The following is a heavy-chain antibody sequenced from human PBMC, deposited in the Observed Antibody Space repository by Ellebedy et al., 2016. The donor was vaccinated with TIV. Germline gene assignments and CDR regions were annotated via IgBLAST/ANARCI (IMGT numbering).Heavy chain of an antibody. CDR2: INAGNGDT. Sequence: AASVTVSCKASGYTFTTYAMHWVRQAPGQRLEWMGWINAGNGDTKYSQKFQGRVTITRDTSASTDYMELSSLSSEDTAVYYCARGLSRRWMEGFYWGQGTLVTVSS. V-gene: IGHV1-3*01. J-gene: IGHJ4*02. CDR1: GYTFTTYA. CDR3: ARGLSRRWMEGFY. D-gene: IGHD3-3*01.